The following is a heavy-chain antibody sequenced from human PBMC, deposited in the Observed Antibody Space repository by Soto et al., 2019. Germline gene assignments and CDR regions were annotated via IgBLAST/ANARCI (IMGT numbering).Heavy chain of an antibody. D-gene: IGHD6-13*01. J-gene: IGHJ5*02. Sequence: SETLSLTCTVSGGSVSSSSYYWAWIRQPPGKGLEWIGNIYYSGSTYYNPSLKSRVTISVDTSKNQFSLKLSSVTAADTAVYYCARHQSHSSSYVDPWGQGTLVTVSS. CDR3: ARHQSHSSSYVDP. V-gene: IGHV4-39*01. CDR1: GGSVSSSSYY. CDR2: IYYSGST.